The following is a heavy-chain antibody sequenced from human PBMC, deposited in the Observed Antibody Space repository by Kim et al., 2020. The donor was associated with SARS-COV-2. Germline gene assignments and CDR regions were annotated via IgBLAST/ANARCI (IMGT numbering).Heavy chain of an antibody. Sequence: VEGRFTISRDNAKNALYLEMNSLTDEDTAVYYCARDLDYYDSSGYIRWFDPWGQGTLVTVSS. D-gene: IGHD3-22*01. J-gene: IGHJ5*02. V-gene: IGHV3-48*02. CDR3: ARDLDYYDSSGYIRWFDP.